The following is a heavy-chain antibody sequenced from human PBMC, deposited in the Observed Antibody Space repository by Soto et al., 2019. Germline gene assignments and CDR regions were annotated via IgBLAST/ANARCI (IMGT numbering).Heavy chain of an antibody. V-gene: IGHV3-74*01. Sequence: EVQLVASGGGLVQPGGSLRLSCAASGFTVSSYLMHWVRQAPGKGLVWVSRINSDGSSTSFADSVKGRFTISRDNAKNTLYLQMNSLRAEDTAVYYCGRVNYGDYGGVYDYWGQGTLVTVSS. CDR2: INSDGSST. J-gene: IGHJ4*02. CDR3: GRVNYGDYGGVYDY. CDR1: GFTVSSYL. D-gene: IGHD4-17*01.